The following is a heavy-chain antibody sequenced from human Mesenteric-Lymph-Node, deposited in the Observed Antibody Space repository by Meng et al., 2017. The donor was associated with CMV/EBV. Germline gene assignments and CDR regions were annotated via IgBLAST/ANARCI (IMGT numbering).Heavy chain of an antibody. J-gene: IGHJ6*02. D-gene: IGHD2-2*02. Sequence: SETLSLTCTVSGGSISSYYWSWIRQPPGKGLEWIGYIYYSGSTNYNPSLKSRVTISVDTSKNQFSLKLSSVTAADTAVYYCARDQTIAPTGVVPAAIRNNYYYYYGMDVWGQGTTVTVSS. V-gene: IGHV4-59*01. CDR2: IYYSGST. CDR1: GGSISSYY. CDR3: ARDQTIAPTGVVPAAIRNNYYYYYGMDV.